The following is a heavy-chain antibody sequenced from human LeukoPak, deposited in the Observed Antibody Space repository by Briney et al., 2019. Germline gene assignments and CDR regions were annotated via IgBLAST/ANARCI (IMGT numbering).Heavy chain of an antibody. Sequence: PSETLSLPCTVSGDXISSYHWSWIRQPPGAGLEWIGVVYYSGSTNYYPSRKGRVTISIDTSKNQFSLKLSSVAAADTAVYYWALTDYGGGSDYWGQGTLVTVSS. CDR3: ALTDYGGGSDY. J-gene: IGHJ4*02. D-gene: IGHD4-23*01. V-gene: IGHV4-59*01. CDR1: GDXISSYH. CDR2: VYYSGST.